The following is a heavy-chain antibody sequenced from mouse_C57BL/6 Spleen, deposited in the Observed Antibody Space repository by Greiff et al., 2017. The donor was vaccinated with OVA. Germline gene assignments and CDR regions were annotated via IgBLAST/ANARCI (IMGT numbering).Heavy chain of an antibody. J-gene: IGHJ4*01. D-gene: IGHD4-1*02. CDR3: ASQPGLHYAMDY. V-gene: IGHV2-2*01. Sequence: VKLQQSGPGLVQPSQSLSITCTVSGFSFTSYGVHWVRQSPGKGLEWLGVIWSGGSTDYNAAFISRLSISKDNSKSQVFYKMNSLQADDTAIYYCASQPGLHYAMDYWGQGTSVTVSS. CDR2: IWSGGST. CDR1: GFSFTSYG.